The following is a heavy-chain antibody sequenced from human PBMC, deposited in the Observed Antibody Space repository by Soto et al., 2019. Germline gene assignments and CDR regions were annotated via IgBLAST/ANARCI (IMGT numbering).Heavy chain of an antibody. CDR2: IWYDGSNK. V-gene: IGHV3-33*01. J-gene: IGHJ4*02. Sequence: QVQLVESGGGVVQPGRSLRLSCAASGFTFSSYGMHWVRQAPGKGLEWVAVIWYDGSNKYYADSVKGRFTISRDNSKNTLYLQMNSLRAEDTAVYYCARESSGYLSPLDCWGQGTLVTVSS. CDR1: GFTFSSYG. CDR3: ARESSGYLSPLDC. D-gene: IGHD3-22*01.